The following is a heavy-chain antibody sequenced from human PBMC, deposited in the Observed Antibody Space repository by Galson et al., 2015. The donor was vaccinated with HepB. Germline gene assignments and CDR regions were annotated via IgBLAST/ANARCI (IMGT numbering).Heavy chain of an antibody. V-gene: IGHV3-23*01. J-gene: IGHJ4*02. Sequence: SLRLSCAASGFTFSSYAMSWVRQAPGKGLEWVSAISGSGGSTYYADSVKGRFTISRDNSKNTLYLQMNSLRAEDTAVYYCAKDKVFLEWLLYYWGRGTLVTVSS. CDR1: GFTFSSYA. CDR2: ISGSGGST. CDR3: AKDKVFLEWLLYY. D-gene: IGHD3-3*01.